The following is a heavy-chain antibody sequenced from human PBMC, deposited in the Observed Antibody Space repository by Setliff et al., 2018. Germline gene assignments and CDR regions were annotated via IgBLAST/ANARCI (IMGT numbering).Heavy chain of an antibody. CDR1: GGSISPYF. CDR2: IYHNGNT. V-gene: IGHV4-59*08. Sequence: SETLSLTCTVSGGSISPYFWSWIRQPPGKGLEWIGYIYHNGNTNYKSSLKSRVTISIDTSKNYFSLRLTSVTAADTAMYFCARTLSGYLSYFDSWGQGTLVTVSS. D-gene: IGHD5-12*01. CDR3: ARTLSGYLSYFDS. J-gene: IGHJ4*02.